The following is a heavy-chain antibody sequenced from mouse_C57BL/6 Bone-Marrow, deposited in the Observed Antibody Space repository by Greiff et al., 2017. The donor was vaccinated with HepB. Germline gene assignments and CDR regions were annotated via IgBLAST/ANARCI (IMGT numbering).Heavy chain of an antibody. Sequence: VQLQQSGPGLVQPSQSLSITCTVSGFSLTSYGVHWVRQSPGKGLEWLGVIWRGGSTDYNAAFLSRLSTTKDNSKSEVFFKMNSLQADDTAIYYCAKKGFITTVVPYWYFDVWGTGTTVTVSS. CDR2: IWRGGST. CDR3: AKKGFITTVVPYWYFDV. V-gene: IGHV2-5*01. CDR1: GFSLTSYG. D-gene: IGHD1-1*01. J-gene: IGHJ1*03.